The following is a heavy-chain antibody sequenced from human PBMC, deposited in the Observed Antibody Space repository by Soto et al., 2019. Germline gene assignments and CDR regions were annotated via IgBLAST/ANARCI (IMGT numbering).Heavy chain of an antibody. CDR3: ARDADYGGSRGGMDV. CDR1: GGSVNNANYF. D-gene: IGHD4-17*01. V-gene: IGHV4-31*03. CDR2: IYYSGST. Sequence: QVRLEESGPGLVKPSETLSLICSVSGGSVNNANYFWNWIRHHADNGLEWIGYIYYSGSTRYNPSFKTRATLSIDTSKNQFSLRLNSVTVADTAVYFCARDADYGGSRGGMDVWGRGTTVTVSS. J-gene: IGHJ6*02.